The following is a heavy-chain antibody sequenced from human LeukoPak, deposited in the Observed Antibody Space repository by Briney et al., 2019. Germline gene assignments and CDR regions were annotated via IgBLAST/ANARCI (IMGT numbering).Heavy chain of an antibody. J-gene: IGHJ4*02. V-gene: IGHV3-23*01. Sequence: GGSLRLSCAASGFNFSSYAMSWVRESPGKGLEWVSAISGSGGSTYYADSVKGRFTISRDNSKNTLYLQMNSLRAEDTAVYYCAKKGIVMVRGVADDYWGQGTLVTVSS. D-gene: IGHD3-10*01. CDR3: AKKGIVMVRGVADDY. CDR2: ISGSGGST. CDR1: GFNFSSYA.